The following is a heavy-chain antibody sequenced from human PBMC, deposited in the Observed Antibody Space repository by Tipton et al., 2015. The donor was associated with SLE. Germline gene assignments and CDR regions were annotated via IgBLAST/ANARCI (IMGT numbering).Heavy chain of an antibody. V-gene: IGHV4-39*07. J-gene: IGHJ3*02. CDR2: MCYSGNT. CDR3: ASDLAGIQAFDI. CDR1: GGSISSYSYY. D-gene: IGHD6-13*01. Sequence: LRLSCTVSGGSISSYSYYWGWIRQPPGKGLEWIGSMCYSGNTYYNPSLKSRVTISVDTSKNHFSLKLSSVTAADTAVYYCASDLAGIQAFDIWGQGTIVTVSS.